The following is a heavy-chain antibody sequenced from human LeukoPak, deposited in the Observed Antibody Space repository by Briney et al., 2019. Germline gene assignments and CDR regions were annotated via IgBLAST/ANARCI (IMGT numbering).Heavy chain of an antibody. Sequence: GGSLRLSCAASGFAFSSYAMTWVRQAPGKGLEWVSTLRGSGGSTYYADSVKGRFTISRDNSKNTLYLQMNSLGAEDTAVYYCAKEGVYNWNYIPAHDAFDIWGQGTMVTVSS. V-gene: IGHV3-23*01. CDR2: LRGSGGST. CDR1: GFAFSSYA. J-gene: IGHJ3*02. CDR3: AKEGVYNWNYIPAHDAFDI. D-gene: IGHD1-7*01.